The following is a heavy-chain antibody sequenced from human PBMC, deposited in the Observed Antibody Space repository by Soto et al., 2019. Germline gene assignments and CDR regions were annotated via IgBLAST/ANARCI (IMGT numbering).Heavy chain of an antibody. CDR3: ARGNCTSSSCYVFDY. J-gene: IGHJ4*02. CDR2: IYSGGST. D-gene: IGHD2-2*01. CDR1: EFTVSSNF. V-gene: IGHV3-66*01. Sequence: VQLVESGGGLVQPGGSLRLSCAASEFTVSSNFMTWVRQAPGKGLEWVSVIYSGGSTYYGDSVKGRFTISRDNSKNTLYLQMNSLRAEDTAVYYCARGNCTSSSCYVFDYWGQGTLVTVSS.